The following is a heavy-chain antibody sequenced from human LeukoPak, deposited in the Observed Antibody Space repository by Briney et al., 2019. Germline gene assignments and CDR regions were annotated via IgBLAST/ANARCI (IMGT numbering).Heavy chain of an antibody. D-gene: IGHD6-19*01. CDR3: AKDRRQYSSGWYFYY. CDR1: GFTVSSNY. V-gene: IGHV3-66*02. J-gene: IGHJ4*02. CDR2: IYSGGST. Sequence: PGGSLRLSCAASGFTVSSNYMSWVRQAPGKGLEWVSVIYSGGSTYYADSVKGRFTISRDNSKNTLYLQMNSLRAEDTAVYYCAKDRRQYSSGWYFYYWGQGTLVTVSS.